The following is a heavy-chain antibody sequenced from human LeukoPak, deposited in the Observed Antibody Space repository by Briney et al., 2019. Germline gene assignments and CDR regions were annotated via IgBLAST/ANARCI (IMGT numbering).Heavy chain of an antibody. CDR2: ISADNGNT. CDR3: AMAVATAGHDAFDI. J-gene: IGHJ3*02. D-gene: IGHD5-12*01. CDR1: GYTFASYG. Sequence: ASVKVSCKASGYTFASYGITWVRQAPGQGPEWMGWISADNGNTNYAQMLQGRVTMTTDTSTSTAYMELRSLRFDDTAVYYCAMAVATAGHDAFDIWGQGTMVTVSS. V-gene: IGHV1-18*01.